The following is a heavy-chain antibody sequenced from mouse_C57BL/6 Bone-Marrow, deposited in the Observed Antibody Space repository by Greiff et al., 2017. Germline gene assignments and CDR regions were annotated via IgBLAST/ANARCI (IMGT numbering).Heavy chain of an antibody. CDR3: ARGGALYFDY. CDR2: IYPGSGNT. CDR1: GYTFTDYY. V-gene: IGHV1-76*01. Sequence: VQLVESGAELVRPGASVKLSCKASGYTFTDYYINWVKQRPGQGLEWIARIYPGSGNTYYNEKFKGKATLTAEKSSSTAYMQLSSLTSEDSAVYVCARGGALYFDYWGQGTTLTVSS. J-gene: IGHJ2*01.